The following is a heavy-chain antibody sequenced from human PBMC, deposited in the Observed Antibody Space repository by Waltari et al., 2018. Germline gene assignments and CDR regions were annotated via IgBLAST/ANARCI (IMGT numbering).Heavy chain of an antibody. Sequence: QVQLVQSGSELKKPGASVKVSCKASGYIFTNYAMNWVRQAPGQGLEWMGWINTKTGNPTEAQGFRGRVVFSLDTSGSTASLQISSLKAEDTAVYYCARGIQLWGRGSWYFDNWGQGTLVTVSS. CDR1: GYIFTNYA. D-gene: IGHD3-16*01. J-gene: IGHJ4*02. CDR2: INTKTGNP. CDR3: ARGIQLWGRGSWYFDN. V-gene: IGHV7-4-1*02.